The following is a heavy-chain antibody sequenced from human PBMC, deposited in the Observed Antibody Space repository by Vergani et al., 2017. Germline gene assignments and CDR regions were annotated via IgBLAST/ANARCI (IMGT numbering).Heavy chain of an antibody. D-gene: IGHD3-22*01. J-gene: IGHJ6*02. CDR3: ARGKYNSGDYYYYYGLDV. CDR1: GGSIRSGGYY. CDR2: MFYSGTT. V-gene: IGHV4-39*01. Sequence: QVQLQESGPGLVKPSQTLSLTCTVSGGSIRSGGYYWSWIRQHPGKGLEWIGMMFYSGTTYYNPSLKSRVTIFLDTSKSQFSLKVTSVTAADTAVYFCARGKYNSGDYYYYYGLDVWGQGTTATVSS.